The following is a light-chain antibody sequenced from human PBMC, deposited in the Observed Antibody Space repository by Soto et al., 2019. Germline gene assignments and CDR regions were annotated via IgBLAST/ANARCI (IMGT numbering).Light chain of an antibody. CDR3: QKYVSSTRT. CDR2: GAS. J-gene: IGKJ1*01. V-gene: IGKV3-20*01. CDR1: QSVGSSY. Sequence: ESVLTQSPGTLSLCPGERSTLSCRASQSVGSSYLAWYQQKPGQAPRLLIYGASSRATGIPDRFSGSGSGTDFTLTISRLEPEDFAVYYCQKYVSSTRTFGQGTKVDIK.